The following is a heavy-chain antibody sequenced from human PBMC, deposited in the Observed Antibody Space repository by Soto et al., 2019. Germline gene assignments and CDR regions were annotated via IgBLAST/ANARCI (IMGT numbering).Heavy chain of an antibody. CDR1: GGSINNYY. Sequence: SETLSLTCTVSGGSINNYYWSWIRQPPGKGLEWIGYIYYRGSTNYNPSLKSRVTISVGTSKNQFSLKLSFVTTADTAVYYCAIFMGNSVAPTYFDYWGQGTLVTVSS. CDR3: AIFMGNSVAPTYFDY. CDR2: IYYRGST. V-gene: IGHV4-59*01. J-gene: IGHJ4*02. D-gene: IGHD5-12*01.